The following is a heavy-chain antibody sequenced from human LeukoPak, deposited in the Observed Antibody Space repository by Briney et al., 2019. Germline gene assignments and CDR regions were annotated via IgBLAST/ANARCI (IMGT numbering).Heavy chain of an antibody. D-gene: IGHD3-22*01. CDR2: ISSSSSYI. Sequence: PGGSLRLSCAASGFTFSSYSMNWVRQAPGKGLEWVSSISSSSSYIYYADSVKGRFTISRDNAKNSLYLQMNSLRAKDTAVYYCARDSIVVVTLFDYWGQGTLVTVSS. V-gene: IGHV3-21*01. J-gene: IGHJ4*02. CDR1: GFTFSSYS. CDR3: ARDSIVVVTLFDY.